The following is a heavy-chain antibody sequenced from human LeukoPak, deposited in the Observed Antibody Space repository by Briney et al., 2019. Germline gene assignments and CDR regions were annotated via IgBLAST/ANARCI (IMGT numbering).Heavy chain of an antibody. CDR1: GFTFSSYA. D-gene: IGHD6-19*01. CDR3: ARGAVAGHGNYFDY. Sequence: GGSLRLSCAAPGFTFSSYAMHWVRQAPGKGLEWVAVISYDGSNKYYADSVKGRFAISRDNSKNTLYLQMNSLRAEDTAVYYCARGAVAGHGNYFDYWGQGTLVTVSS. CDR2: ISYDGSNK. J-gene: IGHJ4*02. V-gene: IGHV3-30*09.